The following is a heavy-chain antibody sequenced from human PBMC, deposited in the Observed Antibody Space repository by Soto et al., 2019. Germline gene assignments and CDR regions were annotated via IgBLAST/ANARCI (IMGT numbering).Heavy chain of an antibody. CDR1: GFTVSSNY. CDR3: VKSGRSYRSGSYYNRAFRY. D-gene: IGHD3-10*01. CDR2: ISSNGGST. Sequence: GESLKISCAASGFTVSSNYMSWVRQAPGKGLEYVSAISSNGGSTYYADSVKGRFTISRDNSKNTLYLQMSSLRAEDTAVYYCVKSGRSYRSGSYYNRAFRYWGQGTLVTVSS. J-gene: IGHJ4*02. V-gene: IGHV3-64D*08.